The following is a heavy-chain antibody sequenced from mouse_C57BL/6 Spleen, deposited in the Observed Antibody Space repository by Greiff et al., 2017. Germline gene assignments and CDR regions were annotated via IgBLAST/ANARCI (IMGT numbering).Heavy chain of an antibody. D-gene: IGHD1-1*01. CDR1: GFTFSSYA. Sequence: EVKLMESGEGLVKPGGSLKLSCAASGFTFSSYAMSWVRQTPEKRLEWVAYISSGGDYIYYADTVKGRFTISRDNARNTLYLQMSSLKSEDTAMYYCTRDGSSYVYFDVWGTGTTVTVSS. CDR3: TRDGSSYVYFDV. CDR2: ISSGGDYI. V-gene: IGHV5-9-1*02. J-gene: IGHJ1*03.